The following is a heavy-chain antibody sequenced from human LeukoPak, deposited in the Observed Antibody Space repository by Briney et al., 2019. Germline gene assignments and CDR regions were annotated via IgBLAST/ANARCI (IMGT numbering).Heavy chain of an antibody. D-gene: IGHD2-2*01. V-gene: IGHV3-30*04. Sequence: GGSLRLSCAASGFKLSTYAIHWVRQAPDKGLESVAVISFDGNKYYADSVTGRFTISRDNSKGMLYLQMNSLRPEDTAIYYCARDPGSGYCSSTASCYRLTYFDYWGQGTLVTVSS. CDR1: GFKLSTYA. CDR3: ARDPGSGYCSSTASCYRLTYFDY. CDR2: ISFDGNK. J-gene: IGHJ4*02.